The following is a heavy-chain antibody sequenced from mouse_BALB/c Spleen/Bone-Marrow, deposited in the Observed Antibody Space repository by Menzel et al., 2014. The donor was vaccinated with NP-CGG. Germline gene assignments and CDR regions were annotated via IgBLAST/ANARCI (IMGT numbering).Heavy chain of an antibody. D-gene: IGHD1-1*01. J-gene: IGHJ4*01. Sequence: QVQLKQSGAELVRPGSSVKISCKSSGYSFSNYWMNWMKQRPGQGLEWIGQVYPGDGDTNYNGKFKGKATLTADKSSSTAYMQLSSLTSEDSAVYFCASRGDYSYAMDYGGQGTSVTVSS. V-gene: IGHV1-80*01. CDR1: GYSFSNYW. CDR2: VYPGDGDT. CDR3: ASRGDYSYAMDY.